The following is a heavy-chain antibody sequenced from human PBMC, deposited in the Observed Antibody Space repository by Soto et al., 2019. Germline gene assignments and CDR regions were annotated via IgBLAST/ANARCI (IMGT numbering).Heavy chain of an antibody. V-gene: IGHV4-34*01. CDR2: IYYSGST. CDR3: ARTYSNYAYYYYYMDF. CDR1: GGSFSGYY. J-gene: IGHJ6*03. D-gene: IGHD4-4*01. Sequence: SETLSLTCAVYGGSFSGYYWSWIRQPPGKGLEWIGDIYYSGSTNYNPSLKSRVTISVDTSKNQFSLKLSSVTAADTAVYYCARTYSNYAYYYYYMDFWGKGTTVTVSS.